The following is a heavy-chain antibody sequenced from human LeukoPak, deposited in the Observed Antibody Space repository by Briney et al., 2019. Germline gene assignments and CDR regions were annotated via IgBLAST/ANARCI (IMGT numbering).Heavy chain of an antibody. D-gene: IGHD4-17*01. V-gene: IGHV3-64*01. CDR3: ARGRFYGDYLDY. J-gene: IGHJ4*02. CDR1: GFTFSSYA. CDR2: IRSNGGST. Sequence: PGGSLRLSCAASGFTFSSYAMHWVRQAPGKGLEYVSAIRSNGGSTYYANSVKGRFTISRDNSKNTLYLQMGSLRAEDMAVCYCARGRFYGDYLDYWGQGTLVTVSA.